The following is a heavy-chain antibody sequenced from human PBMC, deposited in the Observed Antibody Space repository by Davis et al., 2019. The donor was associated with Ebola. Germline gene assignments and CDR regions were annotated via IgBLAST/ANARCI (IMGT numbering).Heavy chain of an antibody. Sequence: GESLKISCAASGFTFSSYSMNWVCQAPGKGLEWVSSISSSSSYIYYADSVKGRFTISRHNSKNTLYLQMNSLRAEDTAVYYCAREEGTDYYGMDVWGQGTTVTVSS. CDR1: GFTFSSYS. CDR3: AREEGTDYYGMDV. D-gene: IGHD3/OR15-3a*01. V-gene: IGHV3-21*04. J-gene: IGHJ6*02. CDR2: ISSSSSYI.